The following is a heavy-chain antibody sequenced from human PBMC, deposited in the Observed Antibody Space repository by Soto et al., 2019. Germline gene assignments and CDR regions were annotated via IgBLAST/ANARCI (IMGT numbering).Heavy chain of an antibody. CDR3: AREASITIFGVSLRVVFDP. J-gene: IGHJ5*02. CDR2: FYPRGGV. V-gene: IGHV4-4*07. Sequence: SETLSLTCSVSGGSITSYHWSWIRQAAGKGLEWIGRFYPRGGVEYHPSLRVRSTLSVDPAKNQMSLEIRSVTAADTAVYYCAREASITIFGVSLRVVFDPWGQGSEVTVSS. D-gene: IGHD3-3*01. CDR1: GGSITSYH.